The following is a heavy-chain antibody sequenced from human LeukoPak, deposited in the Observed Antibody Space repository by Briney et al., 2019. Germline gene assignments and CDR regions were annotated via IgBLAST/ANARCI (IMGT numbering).Heavy chain of an antibody. Sequence: GGSLRLSCAASGFTFSSYWMHWVRQAPGKGLVWVSRINSDGSSTSYADSVKGRFTISRDNAKNTLYQQMNSLRAEDTAVYYCARGATAVAGTLLHYWGQGTLVTVSS. CDR2: INSDGSST. D-gene: IGHD6-19*01. CDR3: ARGATAVAGTLLHY. V-gene: IGHV3-74*01. J-gene: IGHJ4*02. CDR1: GFTFSSYW.